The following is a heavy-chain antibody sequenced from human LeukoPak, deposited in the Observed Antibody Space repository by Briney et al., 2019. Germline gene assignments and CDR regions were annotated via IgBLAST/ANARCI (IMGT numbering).Heavy chain of an antibody. CDR3: ARDTGDYVTRWFDP. D-gene: IGHD4-17*01. J-gene: IGHJ5*02. CDR2: INPDESTK. V-gene: IGHV3-7*01. Sequence: GGSLRLSCVASGFTFSSSWMSWVRQAPGGGLEFVANINPDESTKNYVDSVKGRFTISRDNAKNSLYLQMNSLRAEDTAVYYCARDTGDYVTRWFDPWGQGTLVTVSS. CDR1: GFTFSSSW.